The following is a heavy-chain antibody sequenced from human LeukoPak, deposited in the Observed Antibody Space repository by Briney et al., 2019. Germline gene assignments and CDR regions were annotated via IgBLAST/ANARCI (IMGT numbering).Heavy chain of an antibody. D-gene: IGHD1-14*01. CDR2: ISSDSSAI. CDR1: GFPFSSHA. V-gene: IGHV3-48*01. CDR3: ARAGAFDF. Sequence: GGSLRLSCAASGFPFSSHAMHWVRQVPGKGLEWVSYISSDSSAIYYADPVKGRFTISRDNAKNSLYLQMNSLRAEDTAVYYCARAGAFDFWGQGTMVTVSS. J-gene: IGHJ3*01.